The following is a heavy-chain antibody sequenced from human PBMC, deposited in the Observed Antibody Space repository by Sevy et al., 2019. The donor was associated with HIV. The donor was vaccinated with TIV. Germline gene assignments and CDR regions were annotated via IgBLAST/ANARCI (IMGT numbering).Heavy chain of an antibody. J-gene: IGHJ4*02. CDR1: GLRFSNYN. D-gene: IGHD1-26*01. Sequence: GGSLRLSCAASGLRFSNYNMNWVRQAPGQGLEWVACISNSSSYIYYVDSVKGRFTISRDNAKNSLYLQMNSLRAEDTAVYYCAKTGGVVGEDYWGQGTLVTVSS. V-gene: IGHV3-21*04. CDR2: ISNSSSYI. CDR3: AKTGGVVGEDY.